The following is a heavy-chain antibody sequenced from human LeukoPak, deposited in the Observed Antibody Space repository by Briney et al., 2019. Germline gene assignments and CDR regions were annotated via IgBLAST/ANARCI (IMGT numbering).Heavy chain of an antibody. D-gene: IGHD3-22*01. J-gene: IGHJ3*02. V-gene: IGHV4-4*02. CDR2: IYHSGST. CDR3: ARDSASSGYMNAFDI. CDR1: GGSISSSNW. Sequence: SETLSLTCAVSGGSISSSNWWSWVRQPPGKGLEWIGEIYHSGSTNYNPSLKSRVTMSVDTSKNQFSLKLSSVTAADTAVYYCARDSASSGYMNAFDIWGQGTMVTVSS.